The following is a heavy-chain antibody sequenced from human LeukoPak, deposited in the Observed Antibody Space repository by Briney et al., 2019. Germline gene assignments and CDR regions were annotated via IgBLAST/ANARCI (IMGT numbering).Heavy chain of an antibody. V-gene: IGHV4-59*11. CDR1: GGSISSHY. CDR3: ARGSHGSYDDYAFHI. CDR2: LYYSGST. Sequence: PSETLSRTGTVSGGSISSHYWSWIRQPPGKGLEWIGYLYYSGSTNYNPSLKSRVTISGDTSKNQFSLKLSSVTAADTAVYFCARGSHGSYDDYAFHIWGRGTMVTVSS. D-gene: IGHD1-26*01. J-gene: IGHJ3*02.